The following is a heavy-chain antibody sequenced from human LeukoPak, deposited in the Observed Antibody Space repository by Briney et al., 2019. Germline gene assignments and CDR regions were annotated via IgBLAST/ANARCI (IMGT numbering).Heavy chain of an antibody. D-gene: IGHD3-9*01. CDR1: GYTLTSYG. V-gene: IGHV1-18*01. CDR3: ARVGYDILTGYYDAFDI. Sequence: ASVKVSCKASGYTLTSYGISWVRQAPGQGLEWMGWISAYNGNTNYAQKLQGRVTMTTDISTSTAYMELRSLRSDDTAVYYCARVGYDILTGYYDAFDIWGQGTMVTVSS. J-gene: IGHJ3*02. CDR2: ISAYNGNT.